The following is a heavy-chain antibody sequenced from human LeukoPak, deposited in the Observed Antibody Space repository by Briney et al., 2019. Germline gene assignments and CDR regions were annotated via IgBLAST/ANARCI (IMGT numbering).Heavy chain of an antibody. CDR2: INSNSGGT. CDR1: GYTFTGYY. CDR3: ARGRLLARWLANNWFDP. D-gene: IGHD6-19*01. J-gene: IGHJ5*02. V-gene: IGHV1-2*06. Sequence: GASVKVSCKASGYTFTGYYMHWVRQAPGQGLEWMGRINSNSGGTNYAQKFQGRVTMTRDTSISTAYMELSRLRSDDTAVYYCARGRLLARWLANNWFDPWGQGTLVTVSS.